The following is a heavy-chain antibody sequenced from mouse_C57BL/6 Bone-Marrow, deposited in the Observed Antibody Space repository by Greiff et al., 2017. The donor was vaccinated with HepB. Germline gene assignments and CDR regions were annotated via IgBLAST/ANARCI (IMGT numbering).Heavy chain of an antibody. CDR3: ARERYYGSFAY. D-gene: IGHD1-1*01. V-gene: IGHV5-17*01. CDR1: GFTFSDYG. Sequence: EVKLVESGGGLVKPGGSLKLSCAASGFTFSDYGMHWVRQAPEKGLEWVAYISSGSSTIYYADTVKGRFTISRDNAKNTLFLKMTSLRSEDTAMYDCARERYYGSFAYWGQGTLVTVSA. J-gene: IGHJ3*01. CDR2: ISSGSSTI.